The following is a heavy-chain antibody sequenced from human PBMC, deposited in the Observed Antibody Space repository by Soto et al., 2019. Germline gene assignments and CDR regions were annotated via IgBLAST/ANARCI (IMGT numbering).Heavy chain of an antibody. CDR2: IRRGGGRK. CDR1: GFTFSSNW. V-gene: IGHV3-7*03. CDR3: SKRSSSWSNYYYYGMDV. Sequence: GGSLRLSCAASGFTFSSNWMNWVRQAPGKGLEWVAAIRRGGGRKDYVESVKGRFTISRDNSKNTVHLQMNSLRAEDTAVYYCSKRSSSWSNYYYYGMDVWGQGTTVTVSS. D-gene: IGHD6-13*01. J-gene: IGHJ6*02.